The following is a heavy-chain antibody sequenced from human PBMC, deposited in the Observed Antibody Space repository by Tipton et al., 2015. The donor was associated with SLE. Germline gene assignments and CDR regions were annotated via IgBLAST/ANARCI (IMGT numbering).Heavy chain of an antibody. CDR3: ARASRSSSWYSYYYYGMDV. CDR2: INHSGST. J-gene: IGHJ6*02. CDR1: GGSFSGYY. Sequence: TLSLTCAVYGGSFSGYYWSWIRQPPGKGLEWIGEINHSGSTNYNPSLKSRVTISVDTSKNQFSLKLSSVTAADTAVYYCARASRSSSWYSYYYYGMDVWGQGTTVTVSS. D-gene: IGHD6-13*01. V-gene: IGHV4-34*01.